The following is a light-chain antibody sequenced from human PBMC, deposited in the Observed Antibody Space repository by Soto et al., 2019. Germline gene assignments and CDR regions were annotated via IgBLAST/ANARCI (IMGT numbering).Light chain of an antibody. CDR1: SSEVGGYNY. Sequence: QSVLTQPASVSGSPGQLITISCTGTSSEVGGYNYVSWYQHHPGKVPQLMIYDVSNRPSGVSNRFSGSKSGNTASLTISGLQAEDEADYYCYSYTSSNTYVFGTGTKVTVL. V-gene: IGLV2-14*03. J-gene: IGLJ1*01. CDR2: DVS. CDR3: YSYTSSNTYV.